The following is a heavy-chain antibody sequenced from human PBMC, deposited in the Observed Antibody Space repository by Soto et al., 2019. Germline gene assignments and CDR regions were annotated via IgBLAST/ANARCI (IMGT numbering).Heavy chain of an antibody. CDR2: ISSSSSYI. V-gene: IGHV3-21*01. CDR3: ARTPRTYYDFWSGYYPPDAFDI. CDR1: GFTFSSYS. D-gene: IGHD3-3*01. J-gene: IGHJ3*02. Sequence: GGSLRLSCAASGFTFSSYSMNWVRQAPGKGLEWVSSISSSSSYIYYADSVKGRFTISRDNAKNSLYLQMNSLRAEDTAVYYCARTPRTYYDFWSGYYPPDAFDIWGQGTMVTVSS.